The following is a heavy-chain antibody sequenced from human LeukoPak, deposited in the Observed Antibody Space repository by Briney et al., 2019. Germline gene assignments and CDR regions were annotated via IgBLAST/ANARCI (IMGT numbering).Heavy chain of an antibody. D-gene: IGHD3-22*01. CDR1: GYTFTSYY. Sequence: GASVKVSCKASGYTFTSYYMHWVRQAPGQGLEWMGIINPSGGSTSYAQKFQGRVTMTRDTSTSTVYMELSSLRSEDTAVYYCARELYHDSSPNNWFDPWGQGTLVTVSS. CDR2: INPSGGST. V-gene: IGHV1-46*01. J-gene: IGHJ5*02. CDR3: ARELYHDSSPNNWFDP.